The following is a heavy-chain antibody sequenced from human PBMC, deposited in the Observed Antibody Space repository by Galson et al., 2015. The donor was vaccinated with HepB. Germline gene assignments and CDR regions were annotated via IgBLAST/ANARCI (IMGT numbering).Heavy chain of an antibody. CDR3: AGSGKGYCSGGSCYFGAFDI. V-gene: IGHV3-30*04. J-gene: IGHJ3*02. D-gene: IGHD2-15*01. CDR1: GFTFSSYA. Sequence: SLRLSCAASGFTFSSYAMHWVRQAPGKGLERVAVISYDGSNKYYADSVKGRFTISRDNSKNTLYLQMNSLRAEDTAVYYCAGSGKGYCSGGSCYFGAFDIWGQGTMVTVSS. CDR2: ISYDGSNK.